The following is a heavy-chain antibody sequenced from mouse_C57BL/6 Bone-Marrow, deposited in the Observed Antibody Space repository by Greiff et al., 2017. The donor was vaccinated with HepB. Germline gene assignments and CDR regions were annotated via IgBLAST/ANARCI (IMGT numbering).Heavy chain of an antibody. CDR3: AKTLAYYYAMDY. D-gene: IGHD6-1*01. V-gene: IGHV5-17*01. CDR1: GFTFSDYG. J-gene: IGHJ4*01. CDR2: ISSGSSTI. Sequence: DVKLVESGGGLVKPGGSLKLSCAASGFTFSDYGMHWVRQAPEKGLEWVAYISSGSSTIYYADTVKGRFTISRDNAKNTLFLQMTSLRSEDTAMYYCAKTLAYYYAMDYWGQGTSVTVSS.